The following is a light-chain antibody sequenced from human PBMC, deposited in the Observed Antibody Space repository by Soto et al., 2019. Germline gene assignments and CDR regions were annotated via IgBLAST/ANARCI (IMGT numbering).Light chain of an antibody. CDR2: GNN. CDR1: SSNIGAGFG. Sequence: QSVLTQPPSVSGAPGQRVTISCTGTSSNIGAGFGVHWYQQLPGTAPKLLIYGNNNRPAGVPDRFSGSKFGSSASLAITGLQAEDEADYYCQSFDSSFIGLVFGGGTKVTVL. CDR3: QSFDSSFIGLV. J-gene: IGLJ2*01. V-gene: IGLV1-40*01.